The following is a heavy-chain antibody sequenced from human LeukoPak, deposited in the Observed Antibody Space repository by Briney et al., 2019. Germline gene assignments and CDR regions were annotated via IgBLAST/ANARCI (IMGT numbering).Heavy chain of an antibody. CDR2: ISHRGSIV. CDR3: ARETYGSGSYYDY. V-gene: IGHV3-11*04. D-gene: IGHD3-10*01. Sequence: GGSLRLSCAVSGFTFSDYYMIWIRQAPGKGLEWVSSISHRGSIVYYADSVKGRFTISRDNAKNSLYLEMNSLRDEDTALYFRARETYGSGSYYDYWGQGTLVTVSS. CDR1: GFTFSDYY. J-gene: IGHJ4*02.